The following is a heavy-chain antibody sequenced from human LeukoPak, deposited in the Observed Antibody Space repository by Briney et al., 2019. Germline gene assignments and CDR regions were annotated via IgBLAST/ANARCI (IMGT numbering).Heavy chain of an antibody. V-gene: IGHV4-39*07. Sequence: KPSETLCLTCSVSGDSISLSFYYWGWIRHPPGKALEWIGSVYYSGTASYNPSLKSRVTISVDMPKNHFSLRLRSVTAADTAMYYCARGTLYRGWSYYLDFWAREAGSPSPQ. CDR1: GDSISLSFYY. CDR3: ARGTLYRGWSYYLDF. CDR2: VYYSGTA. D-gene: IGHD6-19*01. J-gene: IGHJ4*02.